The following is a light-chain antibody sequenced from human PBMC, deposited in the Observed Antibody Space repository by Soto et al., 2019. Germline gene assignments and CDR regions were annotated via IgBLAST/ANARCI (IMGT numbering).Light chain of an antibody. J-gene: IGKJ4*01. CDR3: QQRSSWPVT. CDR1: QKNSYY. CDR2: EAS. V-gene: IGKV3-11*01. Sequence: EIVLTQSPATLSLSPGERATLSCRASQKNSYYLAWYQQKPGQAPRLLIYEASNRATGIPARFSGSGSGTDFTLSISSLEPEDFAVYYCQQRSSWPVTFGGGTKVEIK.